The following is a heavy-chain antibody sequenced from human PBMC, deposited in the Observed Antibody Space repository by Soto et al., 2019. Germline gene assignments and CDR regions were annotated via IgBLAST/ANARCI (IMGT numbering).Heavy chain of an antibody. Sequence: EGQLVESGGGLVQPGGSLRLSCAASGLSFNIYWMHWVRQVPGKGLVWLARINSDGSHTIYVDSVKGRFTISRDNAKSTVFLQMDSLRDEDTGVYYCAGGMAGLDVWGQGTTVTV. CDR2: INSDGSHT. V-gene: IGHV3-74*01. J-gene: IGHJ6*02. CDR3: AGGMAGLDV. CDR1: GLSFNIYW.